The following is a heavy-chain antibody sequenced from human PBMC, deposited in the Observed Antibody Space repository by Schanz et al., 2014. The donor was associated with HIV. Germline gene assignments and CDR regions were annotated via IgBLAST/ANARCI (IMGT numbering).Heavy chain of an antibody. V-gene: IGHV3-23*04. Sequence: EVQLVESGGGLVLPGGSLRVSCAVSGFTLSGYTMSWVRQAPGKGLEWVSSISESGGRTYYADSVNGRFTISRDNSKNTLYLQMTTLRTEDTAVYYCAKPEYDSSGNSQSHFDYWGQGTLVTVSS. CDR3: AKPEYDSSGNSQSHFDY. D-gene: IGHD3-22*01. J-gene: IGHJ4*02. CDR2: ISESGGRT. CDR1: GFTLSGYT.